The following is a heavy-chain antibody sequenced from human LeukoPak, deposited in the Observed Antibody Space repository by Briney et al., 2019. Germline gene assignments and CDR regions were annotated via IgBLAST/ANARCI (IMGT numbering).Heavy chain of an antibody. CDR2: ISYDGSNK. Sequence: SGRSLRLSCAASGFTFSSYAMHWVRQAPGKGLEWVAVISYDGSNKYYADSVKGRFTISRDNSKNTLYLQMNSLRAEDTAVYYCAIRIPSYSGMDVWGRGTTVTVSS. CDR3: AIRIPSYSGMDV. CDR1: GFTFSSYA. V-gene: IGHV3-30*14. J-gene: IGHJ6*02. D-gene: IGHD2-15*01.